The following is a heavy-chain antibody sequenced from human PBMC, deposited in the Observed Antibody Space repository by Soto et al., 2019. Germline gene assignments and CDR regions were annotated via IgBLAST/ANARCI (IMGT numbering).Heavy chain of an antibody. CDR2: ISYDGSNK. D-gene: IGHD1-26*01. CDR1: GFTFSSYG. CDR3: EKDHGISGSPL. J-gene: IGHJ4*02. Sequence: GGSLRLSCAASGFTFSSYGMHWVRQAPGKGLEWVAVISYDGSNKYYADSVKGRFTISRDNSKNTLYLQMNSLRAEDTAVYYCEKDHGISGSPLWGQGTLVTVSS. V-gene: IGHV3-30*18.